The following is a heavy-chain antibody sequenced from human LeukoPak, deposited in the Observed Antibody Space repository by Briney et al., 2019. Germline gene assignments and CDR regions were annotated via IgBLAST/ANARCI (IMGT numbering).Heavy chain of an antibody. V-gene: IGHV1-69*13. Sequence: SVKVSCKASGGTFNNYAINWVRQAPGQGLEWVGRLIPLFGTPNYAQKFQGKVTITADESTSTFYMDLSGLRSEDTAVYYCAHATQRLPTIMIDAFDIWGQGTRVTVSS. CDR2: LIPLFGTP. CDR1: GGTFNNYA. D-gene: IGHD5-24*01. CDR3: AHATQRLPTIMIDAFDI. J-gene: IGHJ3*02.